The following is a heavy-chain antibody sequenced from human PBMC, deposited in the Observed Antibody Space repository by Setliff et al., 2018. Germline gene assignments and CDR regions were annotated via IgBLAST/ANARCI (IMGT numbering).Heavy chain of an antibody. D-gene: IGHD2-21*02. CDR3: VRDRPFVVVTATQASFDY. CDR2: ISGYYNKT. CDR1: GFVFITYA. V-gene: IGHV1-18*01. Sequence: ASVKVSCKTSGFVFITYAITWVRQAPGQGLEWMGWISGYYNKTNYAQKFQDRVTMTTDTSTGTAYMELRSLRPDDTAVYYCVRDRPFVVVTATQASFDYWGQGTLVTVSS. J-gene: IGHJ4*02.